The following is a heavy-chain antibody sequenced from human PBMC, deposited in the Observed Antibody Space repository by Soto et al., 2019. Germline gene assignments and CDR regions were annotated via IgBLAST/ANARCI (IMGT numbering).Heavy chain of an antibody. CDR2: ISYDGSNK. D-gene: IGHD6-19*01. CDR1: GFTFSSYC. J-gene: IGHJ6*02. Sequence: GGALRLSCAASGFTFSSYCMHWVRQTPGKGLEWVAVISYDGSNKYYADSVKGRFTISRDNCKNTLYLKMNSRRAEDTAVYHCAKGLIVVAGQDVYNYNYYGMDVWGQRSRVTVSS. CDR3: AKGLIVVAGQDVYNYNYYGMDV. V-gene: IGHV3-30*18.